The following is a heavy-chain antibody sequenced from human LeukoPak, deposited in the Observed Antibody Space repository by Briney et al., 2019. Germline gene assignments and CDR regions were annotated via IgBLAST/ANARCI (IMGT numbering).Heavy chain of an antibody. J-gene: IGHJ3*02. Sequence: VASVKASCKASGYTFTNYGISWVRQAPGQGLEWMGWISAYNGNTNYAQKLQGRVTMTTDTSTSTAYMELRSLRSDDTAVYYCARGNYDILTGPRRTDAFDIWGQGTKVTDSS. CDR3: ARGNYDILTGPRRTDAFDI. D-gene: IGHD3-9*01. CDR2: ISAYNGNT. V-gene: IGHV1-18*01. CDR1: GYTFTNYG.